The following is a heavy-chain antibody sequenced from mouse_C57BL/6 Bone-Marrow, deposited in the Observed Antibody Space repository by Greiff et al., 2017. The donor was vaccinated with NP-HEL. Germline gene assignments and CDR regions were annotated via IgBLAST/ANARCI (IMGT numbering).Heavy chain of an antibody. CDR1: GYTFTSYW. J-gene: IGHJ2*01. CDR2: IDPSDSYT. Sequence: VQLQQPGAELVMPGASVKLSCKASGYTFTSYWLHWVKQRPGQGLEWIGEIDPSDSYTNYNQKFKGKSTLTVDKSSSTAYMQLSSLTSEDSAVYYCAINGADYWGQGTTLTVSS. CDR3: AINGADY. V-gene: IGHV1-69*01.